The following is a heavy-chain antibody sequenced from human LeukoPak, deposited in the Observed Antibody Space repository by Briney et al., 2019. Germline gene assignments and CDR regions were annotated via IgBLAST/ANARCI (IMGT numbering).Heavy chain of an antibody. CDR2: IYYSGST. D-gene: IGHD3-3*01. CDR3: ARTSDFWSGYRHYYYYMDV. CDR1: GCSISSYY. J-gene: IGHJ6*03. Sequence: PSETLSLTCTVSGCSISSYYWSWIRQPPGKGLEWIGYIYYSGSTDYNPSLKSRVTISVDTSKNQFSLKVNSVTAADTAVYYCARTSDFWSGYRHYYYYMDVWGKGTTVTVSS. V-gene: IGHV4-59*01.